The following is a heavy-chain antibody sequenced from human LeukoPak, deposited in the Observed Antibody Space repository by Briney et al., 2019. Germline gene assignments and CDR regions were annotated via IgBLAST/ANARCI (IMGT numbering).Heavy chain of an antibody. Sequence: SETLSLTCTVSGGSISSYYWSWIRQPPGKGLEWIGYIYYSGSTNYNPSLKSRVTISVDTSKNQFSLKLSSVTAADTAVYYCARDTHSSGYYPYWGQGTLVVVSS. CDR2: IYYSGST. V-gene: IGHV4-59*01. D-gene: IGHD3-22*01. CDR1: GGSISSYY. CDR3: ARDTHSSGYYPY. J-gene: IGHJ4*02.